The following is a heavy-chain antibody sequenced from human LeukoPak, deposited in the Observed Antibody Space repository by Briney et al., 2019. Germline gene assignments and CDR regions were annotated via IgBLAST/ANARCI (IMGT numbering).Heavy chain of an antibody. CDR2: IYYSGST. D-gene: IGHD3-22*01. V-gene: IGHV4-59*01. J-gene: IGHJ4*02. CDR1: GGSISSYY. CDR3: ARDLRYDSSGWAFDF. Sequence: PSETLSLTCTVSGGSISSYYWSWIRQPPGKGLEWIGYIYYSGSTNYNPSLKSRVTISVDTSKNQFSLKLSSVTAADTAVYYCARDLRYDSSGWAFDFWGQGTLVTVSS.